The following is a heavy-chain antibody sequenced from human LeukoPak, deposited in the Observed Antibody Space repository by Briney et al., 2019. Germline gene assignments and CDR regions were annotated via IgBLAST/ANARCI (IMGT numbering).Heavy chain of an antibody. CDR2: ISYSGGT. D-gene: IGHD1-1*01. CDR1: GGSISSYY. V-gene: IGHV4-59*12. Sequence: KPSETLSLTCTVSGGSISSYYWSWIRQPPGKGLEWIGYISYSGGTNYNPSLGSRVIISVDTSKSQFSLKLTSVTAADTAMYYCARESRILLERLSIDYWGQGTLVTVSS. CDR3: ARESRILLERLSIDY. J-gene: IGHJ4*02.